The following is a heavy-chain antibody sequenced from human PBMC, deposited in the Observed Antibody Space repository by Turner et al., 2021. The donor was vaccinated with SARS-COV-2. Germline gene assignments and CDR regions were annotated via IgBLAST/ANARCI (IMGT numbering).Heavy chain of an antibody. J-gene: IGHJ2*01. CDR2: ISFARDNT. CDR3: ARCGVKMSTIYWYFDL. D-gene: IGHD1-26*01. Sequence: QVQLLESGGDVVPPGRSLRFSCTAPGFTFSSYPMHGVRQAPGKGLEWVAVISFARDNTKYAESVTGRFTYSRDPSKSTLFLQNNSQKSEDTAVYYCARCGVKMSTIYWYFDLWGRGTLVTVSS. CDR1: GFTFSSYP. V-gene: IGHV3-30*03.